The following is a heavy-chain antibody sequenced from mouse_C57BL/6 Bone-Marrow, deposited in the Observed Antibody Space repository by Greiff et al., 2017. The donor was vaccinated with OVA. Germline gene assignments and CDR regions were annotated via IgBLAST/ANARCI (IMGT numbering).Heavy chain of an antibody. Sequence: EVQGVESGGGLVKPGGSLKLSCAASGFTFSSYAMSWVRQTPEKRLEWVATISDGGSYTYYPDNVKGRFTISRDNAKNNLYLQMSHLKSEDTAMYYGARGHDGYYGYFDVWGTGTTVTVSS. CDR3: ARGHDGYYGYFDV. J-gene: IGHJ1*03. CDR1: GFTFSSYA. CDR2: ISDGGSYT. D-gene: IGHD2-3*01. V-gene: IGHV5-4*01.